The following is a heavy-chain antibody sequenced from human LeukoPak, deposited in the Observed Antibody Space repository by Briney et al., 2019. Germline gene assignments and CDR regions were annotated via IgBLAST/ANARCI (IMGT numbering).Heavy chain of an antibody. D-gene: IGHD3-9*01. Sequence: ASVKVSCKASGYTFTGYYMHWVRQAPGQGLEWMGIINPSGGSTSYAQKFQGRVTITADESTSTAYMELSSLRSEDTAVYYCAREGNWTLYDILTAHWYFDLWGRGTLVTVSS. CDR2: INPSGGST. J-gene: IGHJ2*01. V-gene: IGHV1-46*01. CDR1: GYTFTGYY. CDR3: AREGNWTLYDILTAHWYFDL.